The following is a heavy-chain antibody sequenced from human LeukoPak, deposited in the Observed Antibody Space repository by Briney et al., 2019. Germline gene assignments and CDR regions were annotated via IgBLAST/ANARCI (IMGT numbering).Heavy chain of an antibody. V-gene: IGHV3-74*01. D-gene: IGHD3-10*01. J-gene: IGHJ4*02. CDR2: INSDGSST. CDR3: VKTQGYNDC. CDR1: GFTFSSYW. Sequence: EAGGSLRLSCAASGFTFSSYWMHWVRQAPGKGLVWVSRINSDGSSTSYADSVKGRFTISRDTSKNTLYLQMTSLRVEDTAVYYCVKTQGYNDCWGQRTLFTVSS.